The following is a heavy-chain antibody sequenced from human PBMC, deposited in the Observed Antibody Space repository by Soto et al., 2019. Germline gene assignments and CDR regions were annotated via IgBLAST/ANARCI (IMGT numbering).Heavy chain of an antibody. D-gene: IGHD3-10*01. V-gene: IGHV3-30*03. J-gene: IGHJ4*02. CDR3: VGGQYYFDS. CDR1: GFPFTTYG. CDR2: ISYDGSNK. Sequence: QVQLVESGGGVVQPGRSLRLSCAASGFPFTTYGMHWVLEGPGKGLEWVAVISYDGSNKYYADSVTGRFNISGDTAKNTLYLPMNRLRPEDTALYYCVGGQYYFDSRGQGTLVTVAS.